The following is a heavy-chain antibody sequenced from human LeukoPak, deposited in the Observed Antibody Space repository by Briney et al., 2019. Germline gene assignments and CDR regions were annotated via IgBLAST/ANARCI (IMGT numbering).Heavy chain of an antibody. CDR2: INHSGST. J-gene: IGHJ3*02. D-gene: IGHD2-2*01. CDR1: GGSFSGYH. Sequence: SETLSLTCAVYGGSFSGYHWNWMRQPPGKGLEWIGEINHSGSTNYNPSLKSRVTISVDTSKNQFSLKLSSVTAADTAVYYCARDSTSCTDIWGQGTMVTVSS. CDR3: ARDSTSCTDI. V-gene: IGHV4-34*01.